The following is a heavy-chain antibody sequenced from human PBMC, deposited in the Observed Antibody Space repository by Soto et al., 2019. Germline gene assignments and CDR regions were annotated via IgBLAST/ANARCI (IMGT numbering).Heavy chain of an antibody. D-gene: IGHD2-2*01. CDR3: ARGPLVPSAIPGGMDV. J-gene: IGHJ6*02. Sequence: QVQLVQSGAEVKKPGSSVKVSCKASGGTFSSYAISWVRQAPGQGLEWMGGIIPIFGTANYAQKFQGRVTITADKSTSPGYLELCSLGSEDTGVYYWARGPLVPSAIPGGMDVWGQGTTVTGSS. CDR1: GGTFSSYA. V-gene: IGHV1-69*06. CDR2: IIPIFGTA.